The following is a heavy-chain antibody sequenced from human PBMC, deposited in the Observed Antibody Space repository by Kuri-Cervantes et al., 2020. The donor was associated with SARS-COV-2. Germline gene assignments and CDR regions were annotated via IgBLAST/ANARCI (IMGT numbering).Heavy chain of an antibody. D-gene: IGHD6-13*01. V-gene: IGHV3-7*02. CDR3: ARGGYSSSWYSDY. CDR2: IKQDGSEK. J-gene: IGHJ4*02. CDR1: GFTFSSYA. Sequence: GGSLRLSCAASGFTFSSYAMSWVRQAPGKGLEWVANIKQDGSEKYYVDSVKGRFTISRDNAKNSLYLQMNSLRAEDTAVYYCARGGYSSSWYSDYWGQGTLVTVSS.